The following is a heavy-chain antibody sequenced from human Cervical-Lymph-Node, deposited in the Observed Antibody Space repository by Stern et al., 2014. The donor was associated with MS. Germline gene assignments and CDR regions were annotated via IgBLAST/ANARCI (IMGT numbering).Heavy chain of an antibody. CDR2: VDWGGEK. D-gene: IGHD3-10*01. J-gene: IGHJ4*02. V-gene: IGHV2-70*11. CDR3: ARPPPGAGLYFDY. Sequence: ESGPALVKRTQTLTLTCSFSGFSLTSTGMSVSWIRQPPGKALEWLARVDWGGEKYYRTSLGTRLTIFKDTPGKPVCPTMEKMASKDTATYYCARPPPGAGLYFDYWGQGALIAVSS. CDR1: GFSLTSTGMS.